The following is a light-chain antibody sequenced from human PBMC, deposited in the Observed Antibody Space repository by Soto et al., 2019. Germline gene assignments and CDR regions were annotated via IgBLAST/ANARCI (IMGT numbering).Light chain of an antibody. J-gene: IGKJ1*01. CDR3: QQYNSYLGT. CDR1: QGIRND. Sequence: AIQLTQSPSSLSASVGDRVTITCLASQGIRNDLGWYQHKPGKAPKLLIYGASSLPSGVPSRFSGSASGTDFTLTISSLQPEDFATYYCQQYNSYLGTFGQGTKVDIK. CDR2: GAS. V-gene: IGKV1-6*01.